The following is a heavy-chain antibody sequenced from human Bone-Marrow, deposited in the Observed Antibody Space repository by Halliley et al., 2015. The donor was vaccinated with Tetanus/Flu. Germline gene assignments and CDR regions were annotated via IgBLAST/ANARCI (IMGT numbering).Heavy chain of an antibody. V-gene: IGHV1-8*01. D-gene: IGHD2-15*01. CDR1: GYTFTSYD. CDR2: MNPSSGNT. Sequence: QLVQSGAEVKKPGASVRVSCKASGYTFTSYDINWVRQATGQGLEWMGWMNPSSGNTGFAQKFQGRVSLTSDISTSTGYMELSSLRSEDTAVYFFAAPQCRVVAATGLYYYGMDVWGQGTTVTVSS. CDR3: AAPQCRVVAATGLYYYGMDV. J-gene: IGHJ6*02.